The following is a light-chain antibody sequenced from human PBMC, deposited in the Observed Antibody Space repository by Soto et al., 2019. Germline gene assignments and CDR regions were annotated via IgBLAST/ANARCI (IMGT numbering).Light chain of an antibody. J-gene: IGKJ2*01. CDR1: QGIRNA. V-gene: IGKV1-6*01. CDR3: LQGYNYPYT. CDR2: AAS. Sequence: AIQMTQSPSSLSASVGDRVTITCRASQGIRNALGWYQQKPGKAPKLLIYAASSLQSGVPSRFSGSGSGTDFTLTICSLQTEDFAAYYCLQGYNYPYTFGQGTTLEI.